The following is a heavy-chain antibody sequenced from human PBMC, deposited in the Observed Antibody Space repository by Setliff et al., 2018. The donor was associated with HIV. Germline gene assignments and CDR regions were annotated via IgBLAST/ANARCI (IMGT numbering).Heavy chain of an antibody. D-gene: IGHD3-3*01. CDR1: GGSISSGRNY. CDR2: IYYSGST. CDR3: ASSNNFWSGLDY. V-gene: IGHV4-61*01. J-gene: IGHJ4*02. Sequence: SETLSLTCTVSGGSISSGRNYWSWIRQPPGKGLEWIGYIYYSGSTNYNPSLKSRVTISVDTSKSQFSLKLSSVTAADTAVYYCASSNNFWSGLDYWGQGTLVTVSS.